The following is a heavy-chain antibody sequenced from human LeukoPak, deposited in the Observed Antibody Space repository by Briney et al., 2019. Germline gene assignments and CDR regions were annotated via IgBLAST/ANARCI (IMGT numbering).Heavy chain of an antibody. CDR2: IYYSGST. V-gene: IGHV4-39*07. D-gene: IGHD6-13*01. CDR1: GGSISSSSYY. CDR3: AGGAAAGNLGY. J-gene: IGHJ4*02. Sequence: SETLSLTCTVSGGSISSSSYYWGWIRQPPGKGLEWIGSIYYSGSTYYNPSLKSRVTISVDTSKNQFSLKLSSVTAADTAVYYCAGGAAAGNLGYWGQGTLVTVSS.